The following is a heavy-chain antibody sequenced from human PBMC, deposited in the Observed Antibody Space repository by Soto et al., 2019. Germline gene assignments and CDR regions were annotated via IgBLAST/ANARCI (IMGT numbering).Heavy chain of an antibody. CDR3: ARGKGMEENYYYYGMDI. CDR2: LNGGTGQT. Sequence: QVQVVQSGAEVKKPGALVKVSCKASGYTFSTYAIHWVRQAPGQSLEWMGWLNGGTGQTRYSQRFQDRVTITRDTSASTAYMEVSSLRPEDTAVYYCARGKGMEENYYYYGMDIWGQGTTVTVSS. V-gene: IGHV1-3*01. CDR1: GYTFSTYA. J-gene: IGHJ6*02. D-gene: IGHD1-1*01.